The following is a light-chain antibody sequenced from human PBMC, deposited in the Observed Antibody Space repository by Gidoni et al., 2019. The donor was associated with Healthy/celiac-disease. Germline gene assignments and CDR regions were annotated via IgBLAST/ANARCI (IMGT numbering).Light chain of an antibody. CDR2: GAS. Sequence: EIVLTQSPGTLSLSPGERATLSCRASQSVSSSYLAWYQQKPGQAPRRLIYGASSRAPGIPDRFSGSGSGTDFTLTISRLEPEDFAVYYCQQYGSSPLTFGQGTKVEIK. V-gene: IGKV3-20*01. J-gene: IGKJ1*01. CDR3: QQYGSSPLT. CDR1: QSVSSSY.